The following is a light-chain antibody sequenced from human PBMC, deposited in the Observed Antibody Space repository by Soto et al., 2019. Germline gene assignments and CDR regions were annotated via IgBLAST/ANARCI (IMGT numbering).Light chain of an antibody. CDR1: QSVSSSD. V-gene: IGKV3-20*01. J-gene: IGKJ2*01. CDR3: QLFGSSPRNA. Sequence: PGARATLSCRASQSVSSSDLAWYQQKPGRAPRLLIYGASSRATGIPDRFSGSGYGADFSLTINRLEPEAFAVYYCQLFGSSPRNAVGQGTELQIK. CDR2: GAS.